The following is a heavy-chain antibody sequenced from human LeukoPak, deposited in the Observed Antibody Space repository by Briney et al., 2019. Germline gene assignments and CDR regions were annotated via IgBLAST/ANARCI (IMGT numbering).Heavy chain of an antibody. D-gene: IGHD5-12*01. Sequence: KSSETLSLTCAVYGGSFSGYYWSWIRQPPGKGLEWIGEINHSGSTNYNPSLKSRVTISVDTSKNQFSLKLSSVTAADTAVYYCARGPGGYGDYWGQGTLVTVSS. CDR3: ARGPGGYGDY. J-gene: IGHJ4*02. CDR2: INHSGST. V-gene: IGHV4-34*01. CDR1: GGSFSGYY.